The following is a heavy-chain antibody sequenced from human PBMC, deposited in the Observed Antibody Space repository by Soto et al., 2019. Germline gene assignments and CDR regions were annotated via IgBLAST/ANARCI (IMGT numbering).Heavy chain of an antibody. Sequence: QVQLQESGPGLVKPSETLSLTCTVSGGSVSSGSYYWSWIRQPPGKGLEWIGYIYYSGSTNYNPSLKSRVTTSVDRSKNHFSLTLSSVTAADPAVYYCARPEGGGRSRRKNDAFDIWGQGTMVTVSS. J-gene: IGHJ3*02. CDR3: ARPEGGGRSRRKNDAFDI. CDR1: GGSVSSGSYY. V-gene: IGHV4-61*03. CDR2: IYYSGST. D-gene: IGHD1-26*01.